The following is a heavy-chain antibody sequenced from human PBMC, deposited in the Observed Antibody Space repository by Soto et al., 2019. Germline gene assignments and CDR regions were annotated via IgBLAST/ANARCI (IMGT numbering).Heavy chain of an antibody. V-gene: IGHV4-34*01. CDR1: GGSFSGYY. Sequence: SETLSLTCAVYGGSFSGYYWSWIRQPPGKGLEWIGEINHSGSTNYNPSLKSRVTISVDTSKNQFSLKLSSVTAADTAVYHCARGVNVDTAMVQARPFDYWGQGTLVTVSS. D-gene: IGHD5-18*01. CDR2: INHSGST. CDR3: ARGVNVDTAMVQARPFDY. J-gene: IGHJ4*02.